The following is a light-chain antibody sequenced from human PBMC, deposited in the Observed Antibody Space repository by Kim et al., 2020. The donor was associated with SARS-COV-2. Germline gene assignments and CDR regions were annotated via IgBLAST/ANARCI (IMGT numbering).Light chain of an antibody. CDR1: QGIARH. CDR2: AAS. J-gene: IGKJ1*01. Sequence: ASVGDRFTITCRAGQGIARHLAWYQQKPGKAPKLLINAASTLQSGVPSRFSGSGSGTEFTLTITSLQPEDFATYYCQQLNSYPWTFGHGTKVDIK. CDR3: QQLNSYPWT. V-gene: IGKV1-9*01.